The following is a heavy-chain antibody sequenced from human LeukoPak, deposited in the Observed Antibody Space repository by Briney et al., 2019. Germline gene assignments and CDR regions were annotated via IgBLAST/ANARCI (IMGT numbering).Heavy chain of an antibody. V-gene: IGHV5-51*01. J-gene: IGHJ4*02. CDR3: ARRAIIQGTSALDF. CDR2: IYPRDSTT. D-gene: IGHD3-3*01. Sequence: GESLKISCKSSVDTFTHDRIGWVRQMPGKGLEWMGIIYPRDSTTRYSPAFEGQVTISVDKSITTAYLQWSSLKASDTAMYYCARRAIIQGTSALDFWGQGTVVIVSS. CDR1: VDTFTHDR.